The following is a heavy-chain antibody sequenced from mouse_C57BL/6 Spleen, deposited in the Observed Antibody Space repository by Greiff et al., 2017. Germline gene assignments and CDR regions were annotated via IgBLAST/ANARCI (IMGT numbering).Heavy chain of an antibody. CDR3: ARETGSYFDY. CDR2: ISYDGSN. J-gene: IGHJ2*01. Sequence: EESGPGLVKPSQSLSLTCSVTGYSITSGYYWNWIRQFPGNKLEWMGYISYDGSNNYNPSLKNRISITRDTSKNQFFLKLNSVTTEDTATYYCARETGSYFDYWGQGTTLTVSS. D-gene: IGHD4-1*01. CDR1: GYSITSGYY. V-gene: IGHV3-6*01.